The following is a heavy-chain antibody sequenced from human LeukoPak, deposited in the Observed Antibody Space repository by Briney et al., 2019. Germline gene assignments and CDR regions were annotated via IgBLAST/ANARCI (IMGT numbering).Heavy chain of an antibody. D-gene: IGHD6-13*01. CDR2: ISFDGANK. J-gene: IGHJ4*02. V-gene: IGHV3-30*04. CDR3: SRGQAGIAAAGFDY. Sequence: GGSLRLSCATSGFTFSMSSMHWVRLAPGKGLEWLAGISFDGANKFSGDSVKGRFSISRDNSKYKIYLQMNSLRLDATAIYFCSRGQAGIAAAGFDYWGQGTLVTVSS. CDR1: GFTFSMSS.